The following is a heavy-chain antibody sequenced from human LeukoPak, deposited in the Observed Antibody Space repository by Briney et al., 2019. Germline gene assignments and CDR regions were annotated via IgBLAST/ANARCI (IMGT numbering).Heavy chain of an antibody. Sequence: GGSLRLSCVASGFTFNTYSMNWVRQTPGRGLEWVSYISTTSATIYYADSVRGRFTISRDNVKNSLYLQMNSLRAEDTALYYCARGGYSPDYWGQGTLVTVSS. CDR2: ISTTSATI. CDR1: GFTFNTYS. J-gene: IGHJ4*02. D-gene: IGHD3-22*01. V-gene: IGHV3-48*01. CDR3: ARGGYSPDY.